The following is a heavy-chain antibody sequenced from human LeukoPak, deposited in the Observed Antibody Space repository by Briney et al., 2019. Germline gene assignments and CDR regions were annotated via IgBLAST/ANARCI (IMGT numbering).Heavy chain of an antibody. CDR2: IYSGGST. CDR3: ARLVDSSGYYPFDY. V-gene: IGHV3-53*01. J-gene: IGHJ4*02. D-gene: IGHD3-22*01. Sequence: PGGSLRLSCAASGFTVSSNYMSWVRQAPGKGLEWVSVIYSGGSTYYADSVKGRFTISRDNSKNTLYLQMNSLRAEDTAVYYCARLVDSSGYYPFDYWGQGTLVTVSS. CDR1: GFTVSSNY.